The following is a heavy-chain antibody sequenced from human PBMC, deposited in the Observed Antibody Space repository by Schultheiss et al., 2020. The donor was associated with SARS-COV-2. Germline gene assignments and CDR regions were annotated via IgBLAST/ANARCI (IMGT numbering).Heavy chain of an antibody. CDR3: ARSPTRYSYGFNYFDY. CDR1: GGSISSGDYF. CDR2: IYYSGST. Sequence: SETLSLTCTVSGGSISSGDYFWSWIRQPPGKGLEWIGFIYYSGSTNYNPSLKSRVTISLDTSKNQFSLKLSSVTAADTAVYVCARSPTRYSYGFNYFDYWGQGTLVTVSS. D-gene: IGHD5-18*01. V-gene: IGHV4-61*08. J-gene: IGHJ4*02.